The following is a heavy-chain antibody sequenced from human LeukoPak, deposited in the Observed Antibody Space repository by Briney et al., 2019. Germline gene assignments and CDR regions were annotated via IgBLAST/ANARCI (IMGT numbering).Heavy chain of an antibody. CDR1: GYTFTGYY. J-gene: IGHJ4*02. D-gene: IGHD3-10*01. CDR3: ARDAYYGSGSYYSSQADY. CDR2: INPNSGGT. Sequence: ASVKVSCKASGYTFTGYYMHWVRQAPGQGLEWMGWINPNSGGTNYAQKFQGRVTMTRDTSISTAYMELSRLRSDDTAVYYCARDAYYGSGSYYSSQADYWGQGTVVTVSS. V-gene: IGHV1-2*02.